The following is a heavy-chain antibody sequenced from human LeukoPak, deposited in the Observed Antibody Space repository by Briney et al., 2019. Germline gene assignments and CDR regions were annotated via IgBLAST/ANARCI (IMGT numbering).Heavy chain of an antibody. D-gene: IGHD2-8*01. J-gene: IGHJ6*03. V-gene: IGHV4-4*09. CDR1: GDSISGYY. Sequence: SETLSLTCTVSGDSISGYYWSWIRKPPGKGLEWIGYIHSSGTTNYDPSLRSRITMSVDTSKNQFSLNLSSVTAADTAVYFCARLTGVSAANYYYHYIAVWGKGTTVTVSS. CDR3: ARLTGVSAANYYYHYIAV. CDR2: IHSSGTT.